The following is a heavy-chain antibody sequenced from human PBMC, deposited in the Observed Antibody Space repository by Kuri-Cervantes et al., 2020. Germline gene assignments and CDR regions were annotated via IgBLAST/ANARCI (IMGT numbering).Heavy chain of an antibody. D-gene: IGHD1-26*01. CDR1: GGSISSYY. CDR2: INHSGNT. J-gene: IGHJ5*02. CDR3: AREGGIVGATPDSHWFDP. V-gene: IGHV4-34*01. Sequence: SETLSLTCTVSGGSISSYYWSWIRQPPGKGLEWIGAINHSGNTNYNPSLKSRVIISADTSKNQFSLKLTSVTAADTAIYYCAREGGIVGATPDSHWFDPWGQGTLVTVSS.